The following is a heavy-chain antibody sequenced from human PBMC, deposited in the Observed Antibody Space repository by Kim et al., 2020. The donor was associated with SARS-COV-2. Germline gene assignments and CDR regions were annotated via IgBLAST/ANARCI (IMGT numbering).Heavy chain of an antibody. D-gene: IGHD1-26*01. J-gene: IGHJ4*02. CDR2: ISSSGSTI. CDR1: GFTFSSYE. V-gene: IGHV3-48*03. Sequence: GGSLRLSCAASGFTFSSYEMNWARQAPGKGLEWVSYISSSGSTIYYADSVKGRFTISRDNAKNSLYLQMNSLRAEDTAVYYCARTNSGSYSRFADYWGQGTLVTVSS. CDR3: ARTNSGSYSRFADY.